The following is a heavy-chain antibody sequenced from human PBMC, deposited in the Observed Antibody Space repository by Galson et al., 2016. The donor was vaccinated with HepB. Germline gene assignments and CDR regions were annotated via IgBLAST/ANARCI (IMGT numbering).Heavy chain of an antibody. CDR1: GDSVSSNTNA. CDR3: ALSLPSCRGGSCYGH. Sequence: CAISGDSVSSNTNAWNWLRQSPSRGLERLGRIYYRSTWMEDYAPSLTGRISIDPDTSKNQFSLQLTSVTPEDTAVYYCALSLPSCRGGSCYGHWGQGTLVTVSS. V-gene: IGHV6-1*01. D-gene: IGHD2-15*01. CDR2: IYYRSTWME. J-gene: IGHJ4*02.